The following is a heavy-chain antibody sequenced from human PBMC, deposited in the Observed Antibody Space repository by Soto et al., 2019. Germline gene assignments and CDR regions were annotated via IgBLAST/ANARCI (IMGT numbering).Heavy chain of an antibody. CDR2: IIPILGIA. CDR1: GGTFSSYT. Sequence: GASVKVSCKASGGTFSSYTISWVRQAPGQGLEWMGRIIPILGIANYAQKFQGRVTITADKSTSTAYMELSSLRSEDTAVYYCARGDILTDGYYYYGMDVWGQGTTVTVSS. D-gene: IGHD3-9*01. V-gene: IGHV1-69*02. CDR3: ARGDILTDGYYYYGMDV. J-gene: IGHJ6*02.